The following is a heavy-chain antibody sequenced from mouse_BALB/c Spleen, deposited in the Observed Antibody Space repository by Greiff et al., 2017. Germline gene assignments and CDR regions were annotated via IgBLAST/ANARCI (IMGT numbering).Heavy chain of an antibody. D-gene: IGHD2-4*01. CDR2: IYPGSGNT. CDR1: GYTFTDYY. CDR3: ARGGLRREGYAMDY. V-gene: IGHV1-77*01. Sequence: VKLQESGAELARPGASVKLSCKASGYTFTDYYINWVKQRTGQGLEWIGEIYPGSGNTYYNEKFKGKATLTADKSSSTAYMQLSSLTSEDSAVYFCARGGLRREGYAMDYWGQGTSVTVSS. J-gene: IGHJ4*01.